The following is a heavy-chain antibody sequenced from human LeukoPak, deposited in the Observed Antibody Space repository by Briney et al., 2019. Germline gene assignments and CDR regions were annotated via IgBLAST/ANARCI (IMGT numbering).Heavy chain of an antibody. CDR1: GYSFTSYW. CDR3: ARLLYYDSSGYYYFDY. D-gene: IGHD3-22*01. J-gene: IGHJ4*02. CDR2: IYPGDSDT. V-gene: IGHV5-51*01. Sequence: KPGESLKISCKGSGYSFTSYWIGWVRQMPGKGLEWMGIIYPGDSDTRYSPSFQGQVTISADKSISTAYLQWSSLKASDTAMYYCARLLYYDSSGYYYFDYWSQGTPVTVSS.